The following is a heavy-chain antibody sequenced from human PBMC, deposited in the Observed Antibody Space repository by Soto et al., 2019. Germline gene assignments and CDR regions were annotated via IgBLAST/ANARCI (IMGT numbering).Heavy chain of an antibody. CDR2: IHYSGST. D-gene: IGHD3-16*01. Sequence: QLQLQESGPGLVKPSETLSLTCTVSGGSISSSSYYWGWIRQPPGKGLECIGNIHYSGSTYYNPSRKSRVTTSVDTSKNQFSLKLSSVTAADAAVYYCAKLGYYVDYWGQGTLVTVSS. CDR1: GGSISSSSYY. CDR3: AKLGYYVDY. J-gene: IGHJ4*02. V-gene: IGHV4-39*01.